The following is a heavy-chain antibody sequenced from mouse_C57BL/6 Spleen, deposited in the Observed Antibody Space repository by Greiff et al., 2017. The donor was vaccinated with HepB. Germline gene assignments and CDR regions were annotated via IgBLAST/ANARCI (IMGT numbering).Heavy chain of an antibody. V-gene: IGHV3-8*01. Sequence: EVKLVESGPGLAKPSQTLSLTCSVTGYSITSDYWNWIRKFPGHKLEYMGYISYSGSTYYNPSLKSRISITRDTSKNQYYLQLNSVTTEDTATYYCARTIDYGSSFYWYFDVWGTGTTVTVSS. D-gene: IGHD1-1*01. CDR3: ARTIDYGSSFYWYFDV. J-gene: IGHJ1*03. CDR2: ISYSGST. CDR1: GYSITSDY.